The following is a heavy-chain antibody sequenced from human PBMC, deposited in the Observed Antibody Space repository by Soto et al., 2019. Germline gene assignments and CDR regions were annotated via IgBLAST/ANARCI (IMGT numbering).Heavy chain of an antibody. CDR2: IYYSGST. D-gene: IGHD5-12*01. CDR1: GGSISISSYY. CDR3: ARQPKWLRLGGWFDP. Sequence: SETLSLTCTVSGGSISISSYYWGWMRQPPGKGLEWIGSIYYSGSTYYNPSLKSRVTISVDTSKNQFSLKLSSVTAADTAAYYCARQPKWLRLGGWFDPWGQGTLVTVSS. J-gene: IGHJ5*02. V-gene: IGHV4-39*01.